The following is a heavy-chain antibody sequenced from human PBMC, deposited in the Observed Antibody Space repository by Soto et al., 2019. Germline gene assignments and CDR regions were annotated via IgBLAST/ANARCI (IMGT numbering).Heavy chain of an antibody. Sequence: QVQLVESGGGVVQPGRSLSLSCAASGFTFSDYPMHWVRQAPGKGLEWVAVISYDGRVKYYVDSVKGRFTISRDDSKNPLYLQMTSLRVDDTAVYYCARDFIVGAPDYFDYWGQGTLVTVSS. CDR1: GFTFSDYP. D-gene: IGHD1-26*01. J-gene: IGHJ4*02. CDR2: ISYDGRVK. V-gene: IGHV3-30*04. CDR3: ARDFIVGAPDYFDY.